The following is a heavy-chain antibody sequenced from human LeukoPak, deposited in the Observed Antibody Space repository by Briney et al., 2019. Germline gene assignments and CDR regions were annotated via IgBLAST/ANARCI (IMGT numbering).Heavy chain of an antibody. D-gene: IGHD6-19*01. CDR3: ARVRLLGVQWLVPGAFDI. CDR1: GYTFSTYA. J-gene: IGHJ3*02. V-gene: IGHV1-18*01. Sequence: GASVKVSCKASGYTFSTYAISWVRQAPGQGLEWMGWISGYNGNTVYAQKFQGRVTMTRDTSTSTVYMELSSLRSEDTAVYYCARVRLLGVQWLVPGAFDIWGQGTMVTVSS. CDR2: ISGYNGNT.